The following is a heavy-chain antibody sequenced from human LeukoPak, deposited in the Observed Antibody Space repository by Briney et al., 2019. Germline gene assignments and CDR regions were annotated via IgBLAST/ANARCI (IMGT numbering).Heavy chain of an antibody. Sequence: GASGKLSCKASGGTFSSYAISWVRQAPGQGLEWMGGVIPIFGTGNYAQKFHGRVTITADKSTSTGYMELSSLRSEDTAVYSCARRGLSGWSKTIYYYYMDVWGKGSTVTVYS. J-gene: IGHJ6*03. CDR3: ARRGLSGWSKTIYYYYMDV. V-gene: IGHV1-69*06. CDR2: VIPIFGTG. CDR1: GGTFSSYA. D-gene: IGHD6-19*01.